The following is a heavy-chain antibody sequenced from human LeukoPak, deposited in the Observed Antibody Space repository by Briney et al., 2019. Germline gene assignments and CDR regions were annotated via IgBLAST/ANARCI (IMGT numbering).Heavy chain of an antibody. CDR1: GFTFSSYW. J-gene: IGHJ6*03. CDR2: IKQDGSEK. Sequence: PGGSLRLSCAASGFTFSSYWMSWVRQAPGKGLEWVANIKQDGSEKYYVDSVKGRFTISRDNAKNSLYLQMNSLRAEDTAVYYCARVDTAMDHYYYYYMDVWGKGTTVTVSS. D-gene: IGHD5-18*01. CDR3: ARVDTAMDHYYYYYMDV. V-gene: IGHV3-7*01.